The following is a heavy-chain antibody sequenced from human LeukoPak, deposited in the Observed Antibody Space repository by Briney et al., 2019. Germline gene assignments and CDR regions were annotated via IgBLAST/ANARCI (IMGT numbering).Heavy chain of an antibody. CDR3: AGQGLSYSLFDY. V-gene: IGHV3-21*01. D-gene: IGHD2-21*01. J-gene: IGHJ4*02. CDR1: GFTFSSYS. CDR2: ISSSSSYI. Sequence: GGSLRLSCAASGFTFSSYSMNGVRQTPGKGLEWVSSISSSSSYIYYADSVKGRFTISRDNAKNSLYLQMNSLRAEDTAVYYCAGQGLSYSLFDYWGQGTLVTVSS.